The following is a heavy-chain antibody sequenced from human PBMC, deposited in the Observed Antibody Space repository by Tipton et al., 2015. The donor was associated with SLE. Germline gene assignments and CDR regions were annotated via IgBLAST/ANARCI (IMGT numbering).Heavy chain of an antibody. CDR2: ISSDGSIT. Sequence: SLRLSCAASGFTFGSSGMHWVRQAPGKGLEWLSVISSDGSITHYADSVRGRFTISRDNSRNTLYLQMNSLRAEDTAVYFCASGTCGPNCYLIAYWGQGTLVTVSS. CDR1: GFTFGSSG. CDR3: ASGTCGPNCYLIAY. V-gene: IGHV3-30*04. D-gene: IGHD2-21*01. J-gene: IGHJ4*02.